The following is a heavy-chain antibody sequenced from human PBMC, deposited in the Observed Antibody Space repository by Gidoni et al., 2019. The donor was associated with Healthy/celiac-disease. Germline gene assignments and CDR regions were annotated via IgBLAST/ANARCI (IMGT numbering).Heavy chain of an antibody. CDR1: GFPFSSYG. Sequence: QVQLVESGGGVVQPGRSLRISFAASGFPFSSYGMHWVRQAPGKGLEWVAVISYDGSNKYYADSVKGRFTISRDNSKNTLYLQMNSLRAEDTAVYYCAKNLVGSVTVFDYWGQGTLVTVSS. V-gene: IGHV3-30*18. CDR3: AKNLVGSVTVFDY. D-gene: IGHD2-21*02. J-gene: IGHJ4*02. CDR2: ISYDGSNK.